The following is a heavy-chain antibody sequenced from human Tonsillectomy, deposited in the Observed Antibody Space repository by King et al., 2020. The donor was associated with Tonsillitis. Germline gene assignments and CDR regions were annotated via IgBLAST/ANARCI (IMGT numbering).Heavy chain of an antibody. J-gene: IGHJ4*01. D-gene: IGHD6-19*01. Sequence: VQLVESGGGLVLPGGSLRLSCAGSAFPFGTYWMSWVRQAPGKGLEWVAIIKQDGSEEYYVDSVRGRFTISRDNAKNSLYLQMNSLRVEDTALYYCARGSGGVLDYWGQGTLVTVSS. CDR1: AFPFGTYW. CDR3: ARGSGGVLDY. V-gene: IGHV3-7*01. CDR2: IKQDGSEE.